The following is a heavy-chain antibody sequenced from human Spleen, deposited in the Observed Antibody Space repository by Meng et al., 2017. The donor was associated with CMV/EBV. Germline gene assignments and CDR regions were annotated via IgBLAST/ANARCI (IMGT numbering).Heavy chain of an antibody. CDR2: ISASDGNT. CDR3: ARAARLGYCTSTSCYIRFDP. Sequence: ASVKVSCKASGYNFINYGITWVRQAPGQGLEWMGLISASDGNTNYAPKFKGRVTMTTDTATSTAYLELRSLKSDDTAIYYCARAARLGYCTSTSCYIRFDPWGQGTLVTVSS. D-gene: IGHD2-2*02. J-gene: IGHJ5*02. CDR1: GYNFINYG. V-gene: IGHV1-18*04.